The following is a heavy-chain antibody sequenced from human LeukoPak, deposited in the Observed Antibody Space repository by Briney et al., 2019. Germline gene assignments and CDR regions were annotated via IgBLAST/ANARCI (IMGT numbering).Heavy chain of an antibody. Sequence: PGGSLRLSCAASGFTLSSYAMSWVRQAPGKGLEWVSAISGSGGSTYYADSVKGRFTISRDNSKNTLYLQMNSLRAEDTAVYYCARITIFFVNLNWGQGTLVTVSS. D-gene: IGHD3-9*01. J-gene: IGHJ4*02. CDR1: GFTLSSYA. CDR3: ARITIFFVNLN. CDR2: ISGSGGST. V-gene: IGHV3-23*01.